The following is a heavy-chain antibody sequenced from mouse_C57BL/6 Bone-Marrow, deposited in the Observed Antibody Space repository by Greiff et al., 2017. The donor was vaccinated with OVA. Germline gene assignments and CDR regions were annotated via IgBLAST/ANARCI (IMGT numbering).Heavy chain of an antibody. Sequence: EVQLQQSGPELVKPGASVKISCKASGFSFSGYYMNWVKQSPEKSLEWIGEINPCTGGTTYNQKFKAQATLTVDKSSITAYIQPKSLTFEDPAVYYCDRAEDYYGSSSYYCDYWGQGTTLTVSS. V-gene: IGHV1-42*01. D-gene: IGHD1-1*01. J-gene: IGHJ2*01. CDR3: DRAEDYYGSSSYYCDY. CDR1: GFSFSGYY. CDR2: INPCTGGT.